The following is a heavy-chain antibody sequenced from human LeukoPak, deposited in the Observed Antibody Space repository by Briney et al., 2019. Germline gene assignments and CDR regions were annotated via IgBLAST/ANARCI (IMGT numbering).Heavy chain of an antibody. V-gene: IGHV3-9*01. CDR1: KFTFNDYA. D-gene: IGHD5-12*01. J-gene: IGHJ5*02. Sequence: GGSLRLSCAASKFTFNDYAMHWVRQAPGKGLEWVSGISWNSDNIGYADSVRGRFTISRDNAKNSLYLQMNSLKTEDTAVYYCAKDISSDYDDGRWFDPWGHGTLVAVSS. CDR2: ISWNSDNI. CDR3: AKDISSDYDDGRWFDP.